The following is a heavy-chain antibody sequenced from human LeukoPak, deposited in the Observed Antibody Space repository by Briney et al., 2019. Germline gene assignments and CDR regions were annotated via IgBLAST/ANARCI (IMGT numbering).Heavy chain of an antibody. J-gene: IGHJ4*02. V-gene: IGHV4-59*08. CDR3: ARNGNWNYVDY. CDR2: IYYNGNT. Sequence: RSETLSLTCTVSGGSISSYYWSWIRQPPGKGLEWIGYIYYNGNTNYIPSLKSRVTISVDTSKNQFSLRLSSVTAADTAVYYCARNGNWNYVDYWGQGTLVTVSS. CDR1: GGSISSYY. D-gene: IGHD1-1*01.